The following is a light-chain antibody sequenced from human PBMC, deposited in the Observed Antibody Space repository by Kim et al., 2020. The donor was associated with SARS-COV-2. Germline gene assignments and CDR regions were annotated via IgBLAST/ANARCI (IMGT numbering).Light chain of an antibody. J-gene: IGLJ1*01. CDR3: QAWDSSTGV. CDR1: KLGDKY. Sequence: SYELTQPPSVSVSPGQTASITCSGDKLGDKYAYWYQQKPGQSPVLVIYQDTKRPSGIPERFSGSNSGNTATLTISGTQAMDEADYYCQAWDSSTGVFGIGTKVTVL. V-gene: IGLV3-1*01. CDR2: QDT.